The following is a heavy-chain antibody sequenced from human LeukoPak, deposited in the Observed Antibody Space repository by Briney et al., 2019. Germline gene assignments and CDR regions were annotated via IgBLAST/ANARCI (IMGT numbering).Heavy chain of an antibody. CDR2: ISSSSTYI. Sequence: PGGXXXXSCAAXXFTXSSYSMNWVRQAPGKGLEWVSSISSSSTYIYYADSVNGRFTISRDNAKNSLYLQMNSLRAEDTAVYYCARDPPIAAAGTYWGQGTLVTVSS. D-gene: IGHD6-13*01. CDR3: ARDPPIAAAGTY. V-gene: IGHV3-21*01. CDR1: XFTXSSYS. J-gene: IGHJ4*02.